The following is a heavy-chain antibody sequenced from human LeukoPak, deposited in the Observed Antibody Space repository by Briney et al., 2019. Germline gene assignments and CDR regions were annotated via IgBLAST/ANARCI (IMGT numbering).Heavy chain of an antibody. CDR3: AKDFSFGSGWPRILRH. D-gene: IGHD6-19*01. J-gene: IGHJ1*01. CDR1: GFTFSSSA. V-gene: IGHV3-23*01. Sequence: HPGGSLRLSCAASGFTFSSSAMSWVRQAPGKGLEWVSAISNNGGYTYYADSVKGRFTISRDNSKSTLYLQMNSLRAEDTAVYFCAKDFSFGSGWPRILRHWGQGTLLTVSS. CDR2: ISNNGGYT.